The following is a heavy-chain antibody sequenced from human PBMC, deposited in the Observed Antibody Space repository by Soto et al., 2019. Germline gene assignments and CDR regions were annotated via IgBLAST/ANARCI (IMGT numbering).Heavy chain of an antibody. Sequence: QVQLVQSGAEVKKPGSSVKVSCKASGGTFSSYAISWVRQAPGQGLEWMGGIIPIFGTANYAQKFQGRVAXXAXEXXSTAYMELSSLRSEDTAVYYCARAEYSSSSHGMDVWGQGTTVTVSS. CDR3: ARAEYSSSSHGMDV. V-gene: IGHV1-69*12. J-gene: IGHJ6*02. CDR1: GGTFSSYA. D-gene: IGHD6-6*01. CDR2: IIPIFGTA.